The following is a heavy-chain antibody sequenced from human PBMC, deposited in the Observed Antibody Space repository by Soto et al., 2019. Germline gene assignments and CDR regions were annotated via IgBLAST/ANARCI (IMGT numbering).Heavy chain of an antibody. V-gene: IGHV6-1*01. Sequence: SQTLSLPCAISGDSVSSNSAAWNWIRQSPSRGLEWLGRTYYRSKWYNDYAVSVKSRITINPDTSKNQFSLQLNSVTPEDTAVYYCASGRQTVQYLYTYSTHNWFDPWGQGTLVTVSS. CDR1: GDSVSSNSAA. CDR2: TYYRSKWYN. J-gene: IGHJ5*02. CDR3: ASGRQTVQYLYTYSTHNWFDP. D-gene: IGHD4-4*01.